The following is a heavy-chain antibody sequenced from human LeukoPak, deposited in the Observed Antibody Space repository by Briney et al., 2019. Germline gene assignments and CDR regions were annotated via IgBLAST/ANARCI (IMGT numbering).Heavy chain of an antibody. D-gene: IGHD4-17*01. V-gene: IGHV4-59*01. J-gene: IGHJ3*02. CDR1: GGSISSYY. CDR2: IYYSGSA. Sequence: SETLSLTCTVSGGSISSYYWSWIRQPPGKGLEWIGYIYYSGSANYNPSLKSRVTISVDTSKNQFSLKLSSVTAADTAVYYCARRGVYGAYDAFDIWGQGTMVTVSS. CDR3: ARRGVYGAYDAFDI.